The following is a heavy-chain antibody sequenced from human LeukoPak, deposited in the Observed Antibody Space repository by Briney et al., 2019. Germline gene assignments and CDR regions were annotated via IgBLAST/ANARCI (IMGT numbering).Heavy chain of an antibody. J-gene: IGHJ5*02. D-gene: IGHD2-2*01. CDR3: ARDLGYCSTTSCLRNWFDP. V-gene: IGHV1-18*01. CDR1: GYTVTSYG. Sequence: ASVKVSCKASGYTVTSYGISWVRQAPGQGLEWMGWISAYNSNTNYAQKLQGRVTMTTDTSTSTVYMELRSLRSDDTAVYYCARDLGYCSTTSCLRNWFDPWGQGTLVTVSS. CDR2: ISAYNSNT.